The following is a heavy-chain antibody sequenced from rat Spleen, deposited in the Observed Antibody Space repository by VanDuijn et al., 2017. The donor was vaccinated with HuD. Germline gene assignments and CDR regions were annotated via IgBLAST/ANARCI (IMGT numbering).Heavy chain of an antibody. J-gene: IGHJ2*01. D-gene: IGHD1-11*01. CDR3: AGDGGSADY. Sequence: EVQLVESGGGLVQPGRSLKLSCVASGFTFNNYWMTWIRQAPGKGLEWVASITSAGVTTYYPDSVKGRFTISRDNAKNTQYLQMERLRSEDTAIYYCAGDGGSADYWGQGVMVTVSS. CDR1: GFTFNNYW. V-gene: IGHV5-31*01. CDR2: ITSAGVTT.